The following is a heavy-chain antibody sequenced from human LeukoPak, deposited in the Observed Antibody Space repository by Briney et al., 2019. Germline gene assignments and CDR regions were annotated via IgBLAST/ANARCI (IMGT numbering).Heavy chain of an antibody. V-gene: IGHV4-59*11. CDR3: ARVLAIFGLDTTDFYMDV. J-gene: IGHJ6*03. Sequence: ASETLSLTCAVSGASISSHYWSWIRQPPGKGLEWIGYTSGSISDNPSLKSRVAVSVGPSQNQVSLSLTSVTAADTAVYYCARVLAIFGLDTTDFYMDVWGKGTTVTVSS. CDR2: TSGSI. CDR1: GASISSHY. D-gene: IGHD3/OR15-3a*01.